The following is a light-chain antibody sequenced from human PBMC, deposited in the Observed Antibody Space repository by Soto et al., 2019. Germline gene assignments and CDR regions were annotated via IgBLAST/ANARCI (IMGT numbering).Light chain of an antibody. CDR3: QQYNDFGSWT. CDR1: QSISAE. Sequence: DIQVTQSPSTLSASIGDRVTITCRASQSISAELAWYQQKPGKAPNLLIYKASTLESGVPSRFIGSGSGTEFTLTISSLQPDDFATYYCQQYNDFGSWTFGQGTKVEIK. V-gene: IGKV1-5*03. CDR2: KAS. J-gene: IGKJ1*01.